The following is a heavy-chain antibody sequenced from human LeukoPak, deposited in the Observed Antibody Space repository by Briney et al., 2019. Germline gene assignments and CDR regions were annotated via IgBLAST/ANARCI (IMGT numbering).Heavy chain of an antibody. CDR1: GFTFSSYA. CDR2: ISYDGSNK. V-gene: IGHV3-30-3*01. J-gene: IGHJ4*02. Sequence: PGRSLRLSCAASGFTFSSYAMHWVRQAPGKGLEWVAVISYDGSNKYYADSVKGRFTISRDNSKNTLYLQMNSLRAEDTAVYYCAKDSKSLWGFPFRRIAVAVNFDYWGQGTLVTVSS. D-gene: IGHD6-19*01. CDR3: AKDSKSLWGFPFRRIAVAVNFDY.